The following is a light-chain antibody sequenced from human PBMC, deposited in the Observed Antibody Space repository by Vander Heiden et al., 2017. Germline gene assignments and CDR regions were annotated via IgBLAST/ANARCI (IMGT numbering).Light chain of an antibody. J-gene: IGKJ4*01. CDR3: QQANSFPHT. Sequence: DIQMTQSPSSVPASVGDRVTITCRASQSISTRLTWYQQKPGKAPKLLIYAASNLQSGVPSRFSGSGSGTDFTFTISSLQPEDFATYYCQQANSFPHTFGGGTKVEIK. CDR1: QSISTR. CDR2: AAS. V-gene: IGKV1-12*01.